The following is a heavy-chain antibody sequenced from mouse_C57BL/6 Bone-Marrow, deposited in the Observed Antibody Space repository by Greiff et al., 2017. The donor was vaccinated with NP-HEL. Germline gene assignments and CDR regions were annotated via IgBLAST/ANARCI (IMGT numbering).Heavy chain of an antibody. V-gene: IGHV2-2*01. D-gene: IGHD2-3*01. CDR1: GFSLTSYG. J-gene: IGHJ1*03. Sequence: QVQLKQSGPGLVQPSQSLSITCTVSGFSLTSYGVHWVRPSPGKGLAWLGVIWSGGSTDYNAAFISRLSISKDNSKSQVFFKMNSLQADDTAIYYCARFGGYYSSYFDVWGTGTTVTVSS. CDR3: ARFGGYYSSYFDV. CDR2: IWSGGST.